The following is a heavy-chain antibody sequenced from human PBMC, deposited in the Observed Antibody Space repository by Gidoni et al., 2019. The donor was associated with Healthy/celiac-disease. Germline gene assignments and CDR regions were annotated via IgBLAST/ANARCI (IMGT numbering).Heavy chain of an antibody. V-gene: IGHV3-48*02. CDR3: ARADPYYYDSSGRGDY. D-gene: IGHD3-22*01. CDR1: GLTFSSYR. J-gene: IGHJ4*02. Sequence: EVQLVESGGGLVQPGGSRRLSCAAPGLTFSSYRMNWVRQAPGKGLEWVSYIRSSGSSVYYADSVKGRFNIYRDNAKNSLYLQMNSLRDEDTAVYYCARADPYYYDSSGRGDYWGQGTLVTVSS. CDR2: IRSSGSSV.